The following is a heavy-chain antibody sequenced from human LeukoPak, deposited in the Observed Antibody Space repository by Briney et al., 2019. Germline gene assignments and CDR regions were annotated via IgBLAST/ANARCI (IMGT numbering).Heavy chain of an antibody. Sequence: PSETLSLTCTVSGGSISSSSYYWGWIRQPPGKGLEWIGGIYYSGSTYYNPSLKSRVTISVDTSKNQFSLKLSSVTAADTAVYYCARPLLYGDPAFDPWGQGTLVTVSS. J-gene: IGHJ5*02. V-gene: IGHV4-39*01. CDR1: GGSISSSSYY. CDR3: ARPLLYGDPAFDP. CDR2: IYYSGST. D-gene: IGHD4-17*01.